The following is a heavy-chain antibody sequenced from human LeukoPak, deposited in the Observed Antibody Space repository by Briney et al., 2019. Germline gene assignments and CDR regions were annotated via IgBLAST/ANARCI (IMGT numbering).Heavy chain of an antibody. CDR3: AREAGTMAPIGY. J-gene: IGHJ4*02. CDR1: GGSISSGGYY. V-gene: IGHV4-61*08. D-gene: IGHD4/OR15-4a*01. Sequence: KSSETLSLTCTVSGGSISSGGYYWSWIRQPPGKGLEWIGYIYYSGSTNYNPSLKSRVTISVDTSKNQFSLKLSSVTAADTAVYYCAREAGTMAPIGYWGQGTLVTVSS. CDR2: IYYSGST.